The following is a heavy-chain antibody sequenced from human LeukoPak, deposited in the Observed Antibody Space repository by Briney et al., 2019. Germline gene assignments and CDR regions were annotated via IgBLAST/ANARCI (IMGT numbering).Heavy chain of an antibody. CDR3: AREGENWNDDRFFYFDY. Sequence: PGGSLRLSCAASGLIFSNYAIHWVRQTPGRGLEWLAVISYDGDNKYYADSVKGRFAISRDNSKDTLYLQMSSLRTEDTAVYYCAREGENWNDDRFFYFDYWGQGTLVTVSS. CDR2: ISYDGDNK. J-gene: IGHJ4*02. CDR1: GLIFSNYA. V-gene: IGHV3-30*09. D-gene: IGHD1-1*01.